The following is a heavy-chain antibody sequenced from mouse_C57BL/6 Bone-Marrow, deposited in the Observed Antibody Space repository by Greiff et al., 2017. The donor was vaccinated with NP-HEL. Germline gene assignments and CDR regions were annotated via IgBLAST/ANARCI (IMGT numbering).Heavy chain of an antibody. J-gene: IGHJ1*03. CDR2: IWGDGST. CDR1: GFSLTSYG. V-gene: IGHV2-3*01. Sequence: QVHVKQSGPGLVAPSQSLSITCTASGFSLTSYGVSWVRQPPGKGLEWLGVIWGDGSTNNHSAPISRLSISKDNSKSQVFLKLNSLPTDDTATYSCANGVTTQYFDVWGTGTTVTVSS. CDR3: ANGVTTQYFDV. D-gene: IGHD2-5*01.